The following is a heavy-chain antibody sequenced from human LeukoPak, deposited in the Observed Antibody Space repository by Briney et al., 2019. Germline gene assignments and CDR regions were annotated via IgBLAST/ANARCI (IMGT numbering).Heavy chain of an antibody. Sequence: SVKVSCKASGGTFSSYAISWVPQAPGQGLEWMGGIIPIFGTANYAQKFQGRVTITADESTSTAYMERSSLRPQDTAAYYCASGVDIVAKYWGHGTLVTVPS. D-gene: IGHD5-12*01. CDR2: IIPIFGTA. CDR3: ASGVDIVAKY. CDR1: GGTFSSYA. V-gene: IGHV1-69*13. J-gene: IGHJ4*01.